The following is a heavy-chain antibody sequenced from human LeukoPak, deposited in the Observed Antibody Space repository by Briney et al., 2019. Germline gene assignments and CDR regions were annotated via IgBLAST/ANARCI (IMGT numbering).Heavy chain of an antibody. CDR3: ARCPESSGYYYELDS. Sequence: PGGSLRLSCAASGFTLSNYEMNWVRQAPGKGLEWVAVISYHGNNEYYADSVKGRFTISRENSKNTLYLQMNSLTAEDTAVYYCARCPESSGYYYELDSWGQGTLVTVSS. V-gene: IGHV3-30*03. CDR2: ISYHGNNE. D-gene: IGHD3-22*01. J-gene: IGHJ4*02. CDR1: GFTLSNYE.